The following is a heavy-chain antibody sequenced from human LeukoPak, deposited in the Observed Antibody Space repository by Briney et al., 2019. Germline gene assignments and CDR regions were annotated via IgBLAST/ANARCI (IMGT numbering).Heavy chain of an antibody. V-gene: IGHV3-21*01. D-gene: IGHD3-9*01. J-gene: IGHJ4*02. CDR3: ARDPLRYLRVGHYDY. CDR2: IDYDSSHI. Sequence: GGSLRLSCAASGFTFSNSAMNWVRQVPGKGLEWVSSIDYDSSHIYYAASVRGRFTISRDNARNSVYLQMNSLRVEDTAAYYCARDPLRYLRVGHYDYWGQGTLVAVSS. CDR1: GFTFSNSA.